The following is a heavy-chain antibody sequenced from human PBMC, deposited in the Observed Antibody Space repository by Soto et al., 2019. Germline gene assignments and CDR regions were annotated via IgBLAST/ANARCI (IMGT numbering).Heavy chain of an antibody. CDR2: INSDGSTT. Sequence: PGGSLRLSCAASGFTFSSSWMHWVRQAPGKGLVWVSRINSDGSTTSYADSVKGRFTISRDNAKNTLYLQVNSLRAEDTAVYYCARSSGYNYGYGLWGQGTLVTVSS. J-gene: IGHJ4*02. D-gene: IGHD5-18*01. V-gene: IGHV3-74*01. CDR1: GFTFSSSW. CDR3: ARSSGYNYGYGL.